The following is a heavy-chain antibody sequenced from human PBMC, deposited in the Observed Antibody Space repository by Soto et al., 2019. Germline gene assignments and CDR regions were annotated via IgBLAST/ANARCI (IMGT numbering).Heavy chain of an antibody. V-gene: IGHV3-48*03. D-gene: IGHD3-10*01. Sequence: GSLRLSCAASGFTFSRFELHWVRQAPGKGLEWISYVSSSGSTAYYASSVEGRFTISRDNANNSVYLQMDSLRAEDTALYYCTRAAWFPYLSFYWGQGALVTVSS. CDR3: TRAAWFPYLSFY. J-gene: IGHJ4*02. CDR1: GFTFSRFE. CDR2: VSSSGSTA.